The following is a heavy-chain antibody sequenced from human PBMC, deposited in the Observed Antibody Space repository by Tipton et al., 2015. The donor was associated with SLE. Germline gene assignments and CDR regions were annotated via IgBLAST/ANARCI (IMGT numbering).Heavy chain of an antibody. CDR3: ARDPGRYDFGPYGMDV. V-gene: IGHV4-59*01. CDR1: GGSISSYY. Sequence: TLSLTCTVSGGSISSYYWSWIRQPPGKGLEWIGYIFYSGSTNYNPSLKSRVTISVDTSKNQFSLELSSVTAADTAVYYCARDPGRYDFGPYGMDVWGQGTTVTVSS. D-gene: IGHD3-3*01. CDR2: IFYSGST. J-gene: IGHJ6*02.